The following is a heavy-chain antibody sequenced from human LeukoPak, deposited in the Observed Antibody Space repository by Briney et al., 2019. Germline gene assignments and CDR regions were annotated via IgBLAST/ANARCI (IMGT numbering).Heavy chain of an antibody. V-gene: IGHV4-34*01. D-gene: IGHD5-18*01. CDR2: INHSGST. CDR3: ARTSGYSYGTPIDY. Sequence: PSETLSLTCAVYGGSFSGYYWSWIRKPPGKGLEWIGEINHSGSTNYNPSLKSRVTISVDTSKNHFSLKLSSVTAADTAVYYCARTSGYSYGTPIDYWGQGTLVTVSS. CDR1: GGSFSGYY. J-gene: IGHJ4*02.